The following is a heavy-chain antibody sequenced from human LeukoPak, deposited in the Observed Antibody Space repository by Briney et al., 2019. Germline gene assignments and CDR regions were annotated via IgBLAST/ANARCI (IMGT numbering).Heavy chain of an antibody. D-gene: IGHD3-3*01. J-gene: IGHJ4*02. CDR3: AMDGVVTQWRY. CDR1: GYTFTSYY. CDR2: INPSGGST. Sequence: GASVKVSCKASGYTFTSYYMHWVRQAPGQGLEWMGIINPSGGSTSYAQKFQGRVTITADESTSTAYMELSSLRSEDTAVYYCAMDGVVTQWRYWGQGTLATVSS. V-gene: IGHV1-46*01.